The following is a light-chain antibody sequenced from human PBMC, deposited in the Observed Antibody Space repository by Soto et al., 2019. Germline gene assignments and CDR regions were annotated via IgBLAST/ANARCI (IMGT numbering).Light chain of an antibody. Sequence: EIVMTQYPATLSVSPGERATLSCRASQSVSSNLAWYKQKPGQAPRLLIYGASTRATGIPARFSGSGSGTEFTLTISSLQSEDFAVYYCQQYNNWPRTFGQGTKVEIK. V-gene: IGKV3-15*01. CDR3: QQYNNWPRT. J-gene: IGKJ1*01. CDR1: QSVSSN. CDR2: GAS.